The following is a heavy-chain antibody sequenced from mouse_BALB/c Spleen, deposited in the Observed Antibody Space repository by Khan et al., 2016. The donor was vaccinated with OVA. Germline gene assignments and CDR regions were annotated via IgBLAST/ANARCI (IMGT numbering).Heavy chain of an antibody. CDR1: GFSLTTYG. CDR2: IWSDGTT. V-gene: IGHV2-2*01. CDR3: ARNSYMYDFAY. D-gene: IGHD2-14*01. Sequence: QVQLQESGPGLVLPSQSLSITCTVSGFSLTTYGIHWVRQSPGKGLEWLGVIWSDGTTDLNAAFISRMSISKDNSKSQVFFKVNSLQPDDTAMYYCARNSYMYDFAYWGQGTLVTVSA. J-gene: IGHJ3*01.